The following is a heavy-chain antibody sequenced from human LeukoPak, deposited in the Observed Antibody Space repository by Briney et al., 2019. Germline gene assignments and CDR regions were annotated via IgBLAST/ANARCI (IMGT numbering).Heavy chain of an antibody. CDR1: GYTFTGYY. V-gene: IGHV1-2*02. CDR2: INPNSGGT. J-gene: IGHJ5*02. D-gene: IGHD6-13*01. CDR3: ARDRRYSSSGAQTWCFDP. Sequence: GASVKVSCKASGYTFTGYYMHWVRQAPGQGLEWMGWINPNSGGTNYAQKFQGRVTMTRDTSISTAYMELSRLRSDDTAVYYCARDRRYSSSGAQTWCFDPWGQGTLVTVSS.